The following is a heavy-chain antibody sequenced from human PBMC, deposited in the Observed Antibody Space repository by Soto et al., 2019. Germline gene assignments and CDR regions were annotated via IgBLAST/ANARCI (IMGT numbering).Heavy chain of an antibody. V-gene: IGHV3-23*01. CDR1: GFTFSNYA. Sequence: EVQLLESGGGLVQPGGSLRLSCAASGFTFSNYAMNWVRQAPGKGLEWVSAISGSGGSTYYADSVKGRFTIYRDNSKNTLYLQMSSLRAEDTAVYYCANGRFLEWLLPDNWFDPWGQGTLVTVSS. D-gene: IGHD3-3*01. CDR2: ISGSGGST. J-gene: IGHJ5*02. CDR3: ANGRFLEWLLPDNWFDP.